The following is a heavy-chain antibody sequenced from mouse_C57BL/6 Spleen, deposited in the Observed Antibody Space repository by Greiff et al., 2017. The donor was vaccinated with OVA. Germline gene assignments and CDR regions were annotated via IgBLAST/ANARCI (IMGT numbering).Heavy chain of an antibody. CDR2: IDPSDSYT. V-gene: IGHV1-69*01. CDR1: GYTFTSYW. J-gene: IGHJ2*01. CDR3: ARRRDWDPYYFDY. D-gene: IGHD4-1*01. Sequence: VQLQQPGAELVLPGASVKLSCKASGYTFTSYWMHWVQQRPGQGLEWIGVIDPSDSYTNYNQKIKGKSTLTVDKSSSTAYMQLSSLTSEDSAVYYCARRRDWDPYYFDYWGQGTTLTVSS.